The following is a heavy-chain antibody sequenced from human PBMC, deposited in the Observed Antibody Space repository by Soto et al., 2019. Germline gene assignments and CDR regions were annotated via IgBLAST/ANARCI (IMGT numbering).Heavy chain of an antibody. V-gene: IGHV3-30*03. CDR1: GFTFKTYG. Sequence: QVQLVESGGGVVQPGRSLRLSCAASGFTFKTYGMHWVRQAPGKGLEWVAVISDDGSNKYNIASVEGRFTISRDNSKNTLSLQMNSLREEDTAVYYCARGGGYSYGTNDAFDISGQGTMVTVSS. D-gene: IGHD5-18*01. J-gene: IGHJ3*02. CDR2: ISDDGSNK. CDR3: ARGGGYSYGTNDAFDI.